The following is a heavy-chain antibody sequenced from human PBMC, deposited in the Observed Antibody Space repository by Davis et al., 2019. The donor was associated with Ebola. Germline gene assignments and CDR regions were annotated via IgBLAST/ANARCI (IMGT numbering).Heavy chain of an antibody. CDR1: GFAFRNYV. Sequence: GESLKISCAASGFAFRNYVMHWVRQPPGKRLEWVGVTWYDGNDKYYGDSVQGRFTISRDNSRNTLYLQMNSLRAEDTAVYYCGRDPSHYGLDVWGQGTTVTVSS. J-gene: IGHJ6*02. CDR3: GRDPSHYGLDV. V-gene: IGHV3-33*01. CDR2: TWYDGNDK.